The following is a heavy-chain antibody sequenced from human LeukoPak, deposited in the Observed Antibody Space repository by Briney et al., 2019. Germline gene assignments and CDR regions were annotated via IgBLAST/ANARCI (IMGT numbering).Heavy chain of an antibody. J-gene: IGHJ4*02. CDR2: ISGSNSYI. CDR1: GFTVSSNY. D-gene: IGHD1-1*01. V-gene: IGHV3-21*01. Sequence: GGSLRLSCVASGFTVSSNYMSWIRQAPGKGLEWVSSISGSNSYIFYADSVKGRFTVSRDNAKDSLYLQMNSLRAEDTAVYYCARALTTLTYEGYWGQGTLVTVSS. CDR3: ARALTTLTYEGY.